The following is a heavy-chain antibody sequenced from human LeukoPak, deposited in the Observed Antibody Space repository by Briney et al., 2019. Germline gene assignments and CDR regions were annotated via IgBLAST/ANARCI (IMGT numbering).Heavy chain of an antibody. CDR1: GYTLTSYY. CDR3: ARTERWLQLRYYFDY. CDR2: INPSGGST. V-gene: IGHV1-46*03. Sequence: VKVSCKASGYTLTSYYMHWVRQAPGQGLEWMGIINPSGGSTSYAQKFQGRVTMTRDTSTSTVYMELSSLRSEDTAVYYCARTERWLQLRYYFDYWGQGTLVTVSS. D-gene: IGHD5-24*01. J-gene: IGHJ4*02.